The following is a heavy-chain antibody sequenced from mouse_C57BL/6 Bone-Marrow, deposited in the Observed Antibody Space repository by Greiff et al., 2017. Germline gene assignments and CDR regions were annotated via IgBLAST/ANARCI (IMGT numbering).Heavy chain of an antibody. J-gene: IGHJ2*01. V-gene: IGHV1-55*01. Sequence: VQLQQPGAELVKPGASVTMSCKASGYTFTSYWITWVKQRPGQGLEWIGDIYPGSGSTNYNEKFKSKATLTVDTSSSTAYMQLSSLTSEDSAVYCGASIYYGNYVFDYWGQDTTLTGSS. CDR1: GYTFTSYW. CDR3: ASIYYGNYVFDY. CDR2: IYPGSGST. D-gene: IGHD2-1*01.